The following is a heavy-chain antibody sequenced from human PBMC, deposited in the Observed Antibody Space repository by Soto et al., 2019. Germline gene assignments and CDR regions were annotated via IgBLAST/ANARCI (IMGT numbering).Heavy chain of an antibody. J-gene: IGHJ6*02. CDR2: IIPIFGTA. CDR1: GGTFSSYA. CDR3: ARADRKLRSLYYYYGMDV. V-gene: IGHV1-69*12. Sequence: QVQLVQSGAEVKKPGSSVKVSCKASGGTFSSYAICWVRQAPGQGLEWMGGIIPIFGTANYAQKFQGRVTITADESTSTAYMELSSLRSEATAVYYCARADRKLRSLYYYYGMDVWGQGTKVTVSS.